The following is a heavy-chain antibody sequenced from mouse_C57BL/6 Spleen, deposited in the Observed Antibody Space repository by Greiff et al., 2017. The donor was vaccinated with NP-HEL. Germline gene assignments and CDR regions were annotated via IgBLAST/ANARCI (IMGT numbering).Heavy chain of an antibody. D-gene: IGHD1-1*01. V-gene: IGHV5-4*01. CDR3: ARGGSSLYYFDY. Sequence: DVHLVESGGGLVKPGGSLKLSCAASGFTFSSYAMSWVRQTPEKRLEWVATISDGGSYTYYPDNVKGRFTISRDNAKNNLYLQMSHLKSEDTAMYYCARGGSSLYYFDYWGQGTTLTVSS. CDR2: ISDGGSYT. J-gene: IGHJ2*01. CDR1: GFTFSSYA.